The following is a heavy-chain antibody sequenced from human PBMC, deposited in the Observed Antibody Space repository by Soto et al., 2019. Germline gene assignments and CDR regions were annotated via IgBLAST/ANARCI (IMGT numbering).Heavy chain of an antibody. CDR1: GFTFSSYG. V-gene: IGHV3-30*18. J-gene: IGHJ6*02. Sequence: GGSLRLSCAASGFTFSSYGMHWVRQAPGKGLEWVAVISYDGSNKYYADSVKGRFTISRDNSKNTLYLQMNSLRAEDTAVYYCAKEKRLHYDFWSSYPTPYGMDVSGHGTTVTVSS. CDR2: ISYDGSNK. D-gene: IGHD3-3*01. CDR3: AKEKRLHYDFWSSYPTPYGMDV.